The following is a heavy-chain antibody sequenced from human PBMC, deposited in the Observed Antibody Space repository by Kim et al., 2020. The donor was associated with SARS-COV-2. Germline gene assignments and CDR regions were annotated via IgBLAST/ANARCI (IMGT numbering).Heavy chain of an antibody. D-gene: IGHD3-16*01. J-gene: IGHJ4*02. CDR1: GYTFTSYG. CDR3: ARVRDYIWGRNPDVPDPTTRFDY. CDR2: ISAYNGNT. V-gene: IGHV1-18*01. Sequence: ASVKVSCKASGYTFTSYGISWVRQAPGQGLEWMGWISAYNGNTNYAQKLQGRVTMTTDTSTSTAYMELRSLRSDDTSVYYCARVRDYIWGRNPDVPDPTTRFDYGGQGTLVTVSS.